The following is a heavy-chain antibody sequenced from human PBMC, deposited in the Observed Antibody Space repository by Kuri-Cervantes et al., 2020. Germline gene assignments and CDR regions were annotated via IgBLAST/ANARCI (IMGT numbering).Heavy chain of an antibody. V-gene: IGHV1-18*01. J-gene: IGHJ6*03. CDR3: ARVFGSGSRGTWYYMDV. Sequence: ASVKVSCKASGYIFTRYVISWVRQAPGQGLEWMGWISAYNGDTNYAQKLQGRVTMTTDTSTSTAYMELSRLRSDDTAVYYCARVFGSGSRGTWYYMDVWGKGTTVTVSS. D-gene: IGHD3-10*01. CDR1: GYIFTRYV. CDR2: ISAYNGDT.